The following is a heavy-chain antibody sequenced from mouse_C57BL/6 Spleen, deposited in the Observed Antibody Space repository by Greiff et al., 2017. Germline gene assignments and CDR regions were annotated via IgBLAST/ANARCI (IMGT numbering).Heavy chain of an antibody. CDR3: TTMVGGY. Sequence: VQLQQSGAELVRPGASVKLSCTASGFNIKDDYMHWVKQRPEQGLEWIGWIDPENGDTEYASKFQGKATITADTSSNPAYLQLSSLTSEDTSVYYCTTMVGGYWGQGTTLTVSS. V-gene: IGHV14-4*01. CDR1: GFNIKDDY. CDR2: IDPENGDT. J-gene: IGHJ2*01. D-gene: IGHD1-1*02.